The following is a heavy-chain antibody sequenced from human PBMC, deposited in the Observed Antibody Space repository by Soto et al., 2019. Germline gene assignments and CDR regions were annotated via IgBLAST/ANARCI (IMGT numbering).Heavy chain of an antibody. CDR2: MYYSGTT. V-gene: IGHV4-31*03. D-gene: IGHD4-4*01. CDR3: ARGNDFRTGWFDP. J-gene: IGHJ5*02. Sequence: QVQLQESGPGLVKPSQTLSLTCTVSAGSISSGTYYWNWIRQHPGKGLEWIGYMYYSGTTYYNPSLQSRLTISGATSKNQFSLKLSSVTVADTAVYYCARGNDFRTGWFDPWGQGIMVTVSS. CDR1: AGSISSGTYY.